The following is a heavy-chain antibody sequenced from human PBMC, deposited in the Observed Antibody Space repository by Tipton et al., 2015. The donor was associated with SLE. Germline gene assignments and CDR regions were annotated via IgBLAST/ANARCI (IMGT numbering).Heavy chain of an antibody. CDR3: ARGHGDYWYFDL. J-gene: IGHJ2*01. CDR1: GYSISSGYY. CDR2: IYHSGGT. V-gene: IGHV4-38-2*01. D-gene: IGHD4-17*01. Sequence: TLSLTCAVSGYSISSGYYWGWIRQPPGKGLEWIGSIYHSGGTYYNPSLKSRVTISVDTSKNQFSLKLSSVTAADTAVYYCARGHGDYWYFDLWGRGTLVTVSS.